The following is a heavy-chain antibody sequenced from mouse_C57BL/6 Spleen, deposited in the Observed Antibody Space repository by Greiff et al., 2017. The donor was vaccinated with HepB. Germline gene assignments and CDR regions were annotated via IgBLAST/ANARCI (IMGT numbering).Heavy chain of an antibody. CDR2: IDPSDSYT. V-gene: IGHV1-69*01. CDR1: GYTFTSYW. Sequence: QVQLQQPGAELVMPGASVKLSCKASGYTFTSYWMHWVKQRPGQGLEWIGEIDPSDSYTNYNQKFKGKSTLTVDKSSSTAYMQLSSLTSEDSAVYYWASDSSGYGYWGQGTTLTVAS. J-gene: IGHJ2*01. D-gene: IGHD3-2*02. CDR3: ASDSSGYGY.